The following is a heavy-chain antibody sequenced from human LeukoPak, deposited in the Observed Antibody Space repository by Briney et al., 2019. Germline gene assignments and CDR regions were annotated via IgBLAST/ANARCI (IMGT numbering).Heavy chain of an antibody. Sequence: GGSLRLSCAASGFAFSNYWMSWVRQPPGKGLEWVANIRNDGSEKYYVDSVKGRFTISRDNAKNSLYLQMSSLRAEDTAVYYCARVGTAEGTLEXXWGQGTLVT. CDR2: IRNDGSEK. CDR3: ARVGTAEGTLEXX. J-gene: IGHJ4*02. D-gene: IGHD6-13*01. CDR1: GFAFSNYW. V-gene: IGHV3-7*01.